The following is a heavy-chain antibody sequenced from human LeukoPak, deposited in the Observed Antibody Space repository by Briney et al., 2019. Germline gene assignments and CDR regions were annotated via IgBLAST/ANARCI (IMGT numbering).Heavy chain of an antibody. CDR2: ISASGGST. D-gene: IGHD1-1*01. CDR1: GFTFSRSD. Sequence: GGSLRLSCAASGFTFSRSDMVWVRQAPGKGLEWVSIISASGGSTFYADSVRGRFTISRQNSDNVMYLQLNSLRAEDTALYHYVRKGLNWSPRFGPWGQGTLVTVSS. J-gene: IGHJ5*02. V-gene: IGHV3-23*01. CDR3: VRKGLNWSPRFGP.